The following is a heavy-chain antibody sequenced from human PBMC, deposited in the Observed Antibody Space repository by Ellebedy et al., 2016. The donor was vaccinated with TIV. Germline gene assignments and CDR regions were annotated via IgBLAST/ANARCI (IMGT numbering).Heavy chain of an antibody. Sequence: ASVKVSXXASGYTFTGYYMHWARQPPGQGLEWMGIIHPSGGSTSYAQKFQGRVTMTRDTSTSTVYMELSSLRSEDTAVYYCARVGESTSCYSCFYFDYWGQGTLVTVSS. CDR3: ARVGESTSCYSCFYFDY. D-gene: IGHD2-2*01. CDR2: IHPSGGST. J-gene: IGHJ4*02. CDR1: GYTFTGYY. V-gene: IGHV1-46*01.